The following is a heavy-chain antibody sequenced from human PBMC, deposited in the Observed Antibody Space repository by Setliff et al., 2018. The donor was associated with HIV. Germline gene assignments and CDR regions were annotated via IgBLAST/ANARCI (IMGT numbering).Heavy chain of an antibody. J-gene: IGHJ1*01. CDR2: ISAYNVNT. D-gene: IGHD5-12*01. Sequence: ASVKVSCKASGYTFTSYGISWVRQAPGQGLEWMGWISAYNVNTNYAQKLQGRVTMTTDTSTSTAYMELRSLRSDDTAVYYCARGGMYGYKLSGLVFQHWGQGTLVTVSS. V-gene: IGHV1-18*01. CDR1: GYTFTSYG. CDR3: ARGGMYGYKLSGLVFQH.